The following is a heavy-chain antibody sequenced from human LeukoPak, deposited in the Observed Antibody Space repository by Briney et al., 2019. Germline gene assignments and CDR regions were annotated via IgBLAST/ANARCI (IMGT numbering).Heavy chain of an antibody. Sequence: PGRSLRLSCAASGFTFDDYAMHWVRQAPGKGLEWVSGISWNSGSIGYADSVKGRFTISRDNAKNSLYLQMNSLRAEDTALYYCAKARGSSSWSLNIDNWFDPWGQGTLVTVSS. J-gene: IGHJ5*02. CDR2: ISWNSGSI. V-gene: IGHV3-9*01. CDR1: GFTFDDYA. D-gene: IGHD6-13*01. CDR3: AKARGSSSWSLNIDNWFDP.